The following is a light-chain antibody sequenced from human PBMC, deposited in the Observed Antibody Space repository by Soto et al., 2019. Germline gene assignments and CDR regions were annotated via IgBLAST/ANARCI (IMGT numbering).Light chain of an antibody. Sequence: QLVLTQSPSASASLGASVKLTCTLSSGHSSYAIAWHQQHPEKGPRYLMKLNSAGSHSKGDGIPDRFSGSSSGAERYLTISSLQSVDEADYYCQTWGTGIQVFGGGTKLTVL. J-gene: IGLJ2*01. CDR3: QTWGTGIQV. CDR1: SGHSSYA. CDR2: LNSAGSH. V-gene: IGLV4-69*01.